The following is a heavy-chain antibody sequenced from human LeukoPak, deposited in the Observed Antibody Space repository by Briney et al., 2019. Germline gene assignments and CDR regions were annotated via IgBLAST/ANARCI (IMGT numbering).Heavy chain of an antibody. CDR1: GFTVSGNY. D-gene: IGHD6-19*01. J-gene: IGHJ3*02. CDR2: IYSGGST. V-gene: IGHV3-53*01. Sequence: GGSLRLSCAASGFTVSGNYMSWVRQAPRKGLEWVSVIYSGGSTYYADSVKGRFTISRDNSKNTLYLQMNSLRGEDTAVYYCARGPWAAVAENHDAFDIWGQGTMVTVSS. CDR3: ARGPWAAVAENHDAFDI.